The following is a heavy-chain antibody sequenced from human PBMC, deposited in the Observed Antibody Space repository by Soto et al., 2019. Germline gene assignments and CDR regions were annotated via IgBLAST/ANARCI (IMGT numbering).Heavy chain of an antibody. V-gene: IGHV1-8*01. CDR1: GYTFTSYD. D-gene: IGHD3-22*01. Sequence: ASVKVSCKASGYTFTSYDIDWVRQATGQGLEWMGWMNPNSGNTGYAQKFQGRVTITADESTSTAYMELSSLRSEDTAVYYCARDYYDSSGHLYYFDYWGQGTLVTVSS. J-gene: IGHJ4*02. CDR3: ARDYYDSSGHLYYFDY. CDR2: MNPNSGNT.